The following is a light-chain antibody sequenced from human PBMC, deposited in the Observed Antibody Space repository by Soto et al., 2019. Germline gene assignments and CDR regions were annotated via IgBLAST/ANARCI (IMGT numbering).Light chain of an antibody. J-gene: IGLJ1*01. Sequence: QSVLTQPASVSGSPGQSITISCTGTSSDVGGYNYVSWYQHHPGKAPKLLIYDVSNRPSGVSNRFSGSKSDNTASLTISGLQPEDEADYSCSSYTPSNTRQIVFGTGTKVTV. CDR3: SSYTPSNTRQIV. CDR2: DVS. CDR1: SSDVGGYNY. V-gene: IGLV2-14*03.